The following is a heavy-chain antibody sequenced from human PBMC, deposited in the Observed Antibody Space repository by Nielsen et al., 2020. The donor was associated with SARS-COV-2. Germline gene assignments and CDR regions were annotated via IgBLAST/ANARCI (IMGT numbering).Heavy chain of an antibody. CDR2: ISGSSRYI. J-gene: IGHJ3*02. Sequence: GESLKISCAAPGFIFSDYKMNWVRQAPGKGLEWVSCISGSSRYIYYADSVKGRFTISRDNAKNSLYLQMNSLRAEDTAVYYCARDFKGYCSSSSCLDAFDIWGQGTMVTVSS. V-gene: IGHV3-21*01. D-gene: IGHD2-2*01. CDR1: GFIFSDYK. CDR3: ARDFKGYCSSSSCLDAFDI.